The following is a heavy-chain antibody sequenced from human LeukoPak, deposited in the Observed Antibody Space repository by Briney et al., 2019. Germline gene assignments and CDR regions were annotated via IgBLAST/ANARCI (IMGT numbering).Heavy chain of an antibody. CDR3: AKDVYYYDSSGWVDY. Sequence: TGGSLRLSCAASGFTFSSYAMSWVRQAPGKGLEWASAISGSGGSTYYADSVKGRFTISRDNSKNTLYLQMNSLRAEDTAVYYCAKDVYYYDSSGWVDYWGQGTLVTVSS. D-gene: IGHD3-22*01. CDR1: GFTFSSYA. CDR2: ISGSGGST. J-gene: IGHJ4*02. V-gene: IGHV3-23*01.